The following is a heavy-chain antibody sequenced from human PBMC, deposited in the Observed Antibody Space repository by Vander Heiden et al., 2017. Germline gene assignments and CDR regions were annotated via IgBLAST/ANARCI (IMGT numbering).Heavy chain of an antibody. V-gene: IGHV4-59*02. Sequence: QVQLQESGPGLVKPSETLSLTCTVSGGAVSGYYWNWIRQPPGKGLEWIGHIYDSGSPDYNPSLKSRVTMSIDTSKNQISLILSSVTAADTAVYYCAREGSGNYFDLGYYYYGMDVWGQGTTVTVSS. CDR1: GGAVSGYY. CDR3: AREGSGNYFDLGYYYYGMDV. CDR2: IYDSGSP. D-gene: IGHD3-22*01. J-gene: IGHJ6*02.